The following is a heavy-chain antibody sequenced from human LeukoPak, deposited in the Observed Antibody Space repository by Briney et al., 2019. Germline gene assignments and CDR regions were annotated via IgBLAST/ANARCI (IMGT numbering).Heavy chain of an antibody. D-gene: IGHD4-23*01. CDR1: GGSISSGGYS. CDR3: ARGGRDYGGNFFDY. V-gene: IGHV4-30-2*01. CDR2: IYHSGST. J-gene: IGHJ4*02. Sequence: PSETLSLTCAVSGGSISSGGYSWSWIRQPPGKGLEWIGYIYHSGSTYYNPSLKSRVTISVDRSKNQFSLKLSSVTAADTAVYYCARGGRDYGGNFFDYWGQGTLVTVSS.